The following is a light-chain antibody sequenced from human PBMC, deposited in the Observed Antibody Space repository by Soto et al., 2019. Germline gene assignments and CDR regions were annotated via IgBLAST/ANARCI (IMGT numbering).Light chain of an antibody. V-gene: IGKV3-20*01. CDR1: QSVSSRY. J-gene: IGKJ1*01. Sequence: EIVLTQSPGTLSLSPGERATLSCRASQSVSSRYLAWYQQKPGQLPRLLIYGVSTRATGIPDRFSGSGSGTDFTFTISGLEPEDFALYYCQQYTASPKWTFGQGTKVDIK. CDR2: GVS. CDR3: QQYTASPKWT.